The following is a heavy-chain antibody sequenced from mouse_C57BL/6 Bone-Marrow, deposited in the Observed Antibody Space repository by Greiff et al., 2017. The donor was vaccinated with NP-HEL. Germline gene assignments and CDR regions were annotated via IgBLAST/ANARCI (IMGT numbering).Heavy chain of an antibody. V-gene: IGHV1-81*01. D-gene: IGHD4-1*01. CDR2: IYPRSGNT. CDR3: AMGDPAWFAY. Sequence: VQLQQSGAELARPGASVKLSCKASGYTFTSYGISWVKQRTGQGLEWIGEIYPRSGNTYYNEKFKGKATLTADKSSSTAYMELRSLTSEDSAVYFCAMGDPAWFAYWGQGTLVTVSA. J-gene: IGHJ3*01. CDR1: GYTFTSYG.